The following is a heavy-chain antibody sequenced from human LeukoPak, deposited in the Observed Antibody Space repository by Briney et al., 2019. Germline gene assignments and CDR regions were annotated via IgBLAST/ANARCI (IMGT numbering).Heavy chain of an antibody. J-gene: IGHJ6*02. D-gene: IGHD6-13*01. CDR3: ARRRSLYSSNGMDV. Sequence: GGALKIYCKGSGYSFTSYWISWVRQLPGKGLEWMGRIDPSDSYTNYSPSFQGHVTISADKSISTAYLQWSSLKASDTAMYYCARRRSLYSSNGMDVWGQGTTVTVSS. CDR1: GYSFTSYW. V-gene: IGHV5-10-1*01. CDR2: IDPSDSYT.